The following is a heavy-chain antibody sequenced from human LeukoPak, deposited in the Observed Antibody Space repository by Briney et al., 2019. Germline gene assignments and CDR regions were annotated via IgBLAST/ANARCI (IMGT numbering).Heavy chain of an antibody. J-gene: IGHJ4*02. CDR2: IYYSVST. V-gene: IGHV4-59*08. CDR3: ARHGRRDGYNSWFDY. Sequence: SETLSLTCTVSGDSFSSYYWSWIRQPPGKGLEWIAYIYYSVSTNYNPSLKSLVTISVDTSKNQFSLKLSSVTAADTAVYYFARHGRRDGYNSWFDYWDQGTLVTVSS. CDR1: GDSFSSYY. D-gene: IGHD5-24*01.